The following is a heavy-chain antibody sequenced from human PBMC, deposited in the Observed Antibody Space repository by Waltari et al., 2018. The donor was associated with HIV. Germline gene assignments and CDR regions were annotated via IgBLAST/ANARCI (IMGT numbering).Heavy chain of an antibody. CDR1: VGAFVGYF. CDR2: VNHNGQT. J-gene: IGHJ5*02. D-gene: IGHD3-3*01. Sequence: VRHQLWADGVLKPLENPPPPCAGSVGAFVGYFCHWIRQAPGKGLEWIGEVNHNGQTNYNPSLKSRVILSVDTSKNQFSLKMKSVTGADTAVYYCAREKSRASEWYGIFYLDAWGQGTLVSVPS. V-gene: IGHV4-34*02. CDR3: AREKSRASEWYGIFYLDA.